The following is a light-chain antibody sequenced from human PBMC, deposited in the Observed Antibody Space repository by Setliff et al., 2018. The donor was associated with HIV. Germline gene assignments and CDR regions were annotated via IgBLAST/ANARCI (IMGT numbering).Light chain of an antibody. CDR2: DVK. CDR1: SSDVGVYDY. CDR3: SSFTSSGKYV. V-gene: IGLV2-14*01. J-gene: IGLJ1*01. Sequence: QSALAQPASVSGSPGQSITISCTGTSSDVGVYDYVSWHQQKNPGKAPKLVIYDVKDRPSGVSNRFSGSKSGNTASLTISGLQSEDEADYYCSSFTSSGKYVFATGTKVTVL.